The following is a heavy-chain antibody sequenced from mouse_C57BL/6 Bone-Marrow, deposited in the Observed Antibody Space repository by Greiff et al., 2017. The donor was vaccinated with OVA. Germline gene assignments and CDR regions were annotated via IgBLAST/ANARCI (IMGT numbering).Heavy chain of an antibody. CDR1: GFTFSSYG. J-gene: IGHJ2*01. D-gene: IGHD4-1*01. Sequence: EVKLVESGGDLVKPGGSLQLSCAASGFTFSSYGMSWVRQTPDKRLEWVATISSGGSYTYYPDSVKGRFTISRDNAKNTLYLQMSSLKSEDTAMYYCARHKLPEGYYFDYWGQGTTLTVSS. V-gene: IGHV5-6*01. CDR2: ISSGGSYT. CDR3: ARHKLPEGYYFDY.